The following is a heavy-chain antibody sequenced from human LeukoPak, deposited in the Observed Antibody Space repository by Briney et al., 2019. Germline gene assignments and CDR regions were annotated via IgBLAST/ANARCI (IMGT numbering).Heavy chain of an antibody. Sequence: GGSLRLSCAASGFTLSSYWMTWVRQAPGKGLEWVANIKPDGSKGYYVDSVKGRFTISRDNAKNSLYVPMRSLRAEHTAVYYCARGAMRGGDLDYWGQGTLVTVSS. V-gene: IGHV3-7*03. CDR1: GFTLSSYW. J-gene: IGHJ4*02. D-gene: IGHD2-2*01. CDR2: IKPDGSKG. CDR3: ARGAMRGGDLDY.